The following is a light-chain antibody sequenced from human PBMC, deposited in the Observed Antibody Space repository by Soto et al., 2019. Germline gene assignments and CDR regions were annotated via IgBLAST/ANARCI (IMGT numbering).Light chain of an antibody. CDR3: QQTYSTPLT. Sequence: DIQMTQSPSSLSASVGDRVTITCRASQSISNYLNWYQQKPGKAPKYLIYAASSLQSGVPSRFSGRGSGTDFTLTISSLQPEDFATYYCQQTYSTPLTFGGGTKVDNK. CDR2: AAS. V-gene: IGKV1-39*01. J-gene: IGKJ4*01. CDR1: QSISNY.